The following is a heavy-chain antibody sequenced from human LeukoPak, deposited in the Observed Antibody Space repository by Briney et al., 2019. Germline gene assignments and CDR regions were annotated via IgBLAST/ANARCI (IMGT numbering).Heavy chain of an antibody. CDR1: GYTFSGYY. CDR3: ARGRGGATTGFDH. J-gene: IGHJ4*02. D-gene: IGHD1-26*01. V-gene: IGHV1-2*02. CDR2: INSNSGAR. Sequence: ASVKVSCKASGYTFSGYYMPWVRQAHGQGLESMGWINSNSGARNYAPKFQGRVTFSRDNSISTAYMELSSLRSDDTAIYYCARGRGGATTGFDHWGQGTLVTVS.